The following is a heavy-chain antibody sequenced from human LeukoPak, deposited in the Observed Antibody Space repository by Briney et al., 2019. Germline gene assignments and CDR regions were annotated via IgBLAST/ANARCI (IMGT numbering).Heavy chain of an antibody. J-gene: IGHJ4*02. CDR2: IYYSGNT. CDR1: GGSISSNNW. V-gene: IGHV4-39*01. D-gene: IGHD1-26*01. CDR3: GVGRRTFDY. Sequence: PSETLSLTCAVSGGSISSNNWWIWVRQSPEKGLEWIGSIYYSGNTYYNPSLKSRLTISVDTSMNQFSLKLTSVTAADTAVYYCGVGRRTFDYWGQGTLVTVSS.